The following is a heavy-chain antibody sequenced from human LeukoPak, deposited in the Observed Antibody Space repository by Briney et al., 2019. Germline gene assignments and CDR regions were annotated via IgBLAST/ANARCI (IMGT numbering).Heavy chain of an antibody. CDR2: INYSGST. CDR1: GGSFSGYY. J-gene: IGHJ4*02. D-gene: IGHD3-16*01. Sequence: SETLSLTCAVYGGSFSGYYWSWIRQPPGKGLEWIGEINYSGSTNYNPSLKSRVTISVDTSKNQFSLRLSSLTAADTAVYYCARHGGYYFDYWGQGNLVTVSS. V-gene: IGHV4-34*01. CDR3: ARHGGYYFDY.